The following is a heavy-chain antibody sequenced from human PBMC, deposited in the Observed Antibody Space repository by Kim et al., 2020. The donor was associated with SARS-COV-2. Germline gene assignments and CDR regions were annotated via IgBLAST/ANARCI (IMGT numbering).Heavy chain of an antibody. CDR3: ARRSKYYYDSSGYANDAFDI. CDR1: GYSFTSYW. Sequence: GESLKISCKGSGYSFTSYWIGWVRQMPGKGLEWMGIIYPGDSDTRYSPSFQGQVTISADKSISTAYLQWSSLKASDTAMYYCARRSKYYYDSSGYANDAFDIWGQGTMVTVSS. D-gene: IGHD3-22*01. CDR2: IYPGDSDT. V-gene: IGHV5-51*01. J-gene: IGHJ3*02.